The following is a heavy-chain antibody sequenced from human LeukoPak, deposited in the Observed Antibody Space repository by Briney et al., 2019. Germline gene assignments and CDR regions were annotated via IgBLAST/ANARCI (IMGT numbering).Heavy chain of an antibody. J-gene: IGHJ4*02. D-gene: IGHD3-22*01. CDR2: IYYSGST. CDR3: ARHSTDYYDSSGYYSYDY. Sequence: SSETLSLTCTVSGGSISSSSYYWGWIRQPPGKGLEWIGSIYYSGSTYYNPSLKSRVTISVDTSKNQFSLKLSSVTAADTAVYYCARHSTDYYDSSGYYSYDYWGQGTLVTVSS. V-gene: IGHV4-39*01. CDR1: GGSISSSSYY.